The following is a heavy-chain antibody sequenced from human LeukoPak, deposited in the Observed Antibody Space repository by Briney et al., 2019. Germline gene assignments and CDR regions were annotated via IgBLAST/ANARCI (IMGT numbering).Heavy chain of an antibody. CDR3: ARGKGLRITFGGVIVL. Sequence: SGTLSLTCAVSGGSISSTNWWSWVRQPPGKGLEWIGEIYHSGSTNYSPSLKSRVTISVDKSKNQFSLKLSSVTAADTAVYYCARGKGLRITFGGVIVLWGQGTLVTVSS. CDR2: IYHSGST. D-gene: IGHD3-16*02. CDR1: GGSISSTNW. J-gene: IGHJ4*02. V-gene: IGHV4-4*02.